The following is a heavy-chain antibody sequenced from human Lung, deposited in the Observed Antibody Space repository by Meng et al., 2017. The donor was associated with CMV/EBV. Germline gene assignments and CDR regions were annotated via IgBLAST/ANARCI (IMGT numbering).Heavy chain of an antibody. CDR2: ISSSSNYI. CDR3: GRVPGLGMSFYYGLDV. CDR1: GFTFSTYN. D-gene: IGHD7-27*01. J-gene: IGHJ6*02. Sequence: GGSLRLXCAVSGFTFSTYNMNWVRQAPGKGLEWVSSISSSSNYIYYADSVKGRFTISRANARNSLFLQMNSLRAEDTAVYYCGRVPGLGMSFYYGLDVWGRGXTVTVSS. V-gene: IGHV3-21*06.